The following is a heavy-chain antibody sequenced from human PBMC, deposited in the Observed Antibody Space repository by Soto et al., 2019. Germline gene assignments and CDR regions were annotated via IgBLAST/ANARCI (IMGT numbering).Heavy chain of an antibody. CDR2: ISYDGSNK. D-gene: IGHD3-9*01. CDR1: GFTFSSYG. Sequence: QVQLVESGGGVVQPGRSLRLSCAASGFTFSSYGMHWVRQAPGKGLEWVAVISYDGSNKYYADSVKGRVTISRDNSKNTLYLQMNSLRAEDTAVYYCAKSSYYDILTGYLRGGPDYWGQGTLVTVSS. CDR3: AKSSYYDILTGYLRGGPDY. V-gene: IGHV3-30*18. J-gene: IGHJ4*02.